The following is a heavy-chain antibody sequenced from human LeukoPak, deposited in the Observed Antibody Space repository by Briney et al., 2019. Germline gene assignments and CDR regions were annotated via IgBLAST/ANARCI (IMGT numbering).Heavy chain of an antibody. V-gene: IGHV4-39*07. CDR3: AREGSGWYGVRTFDY. D-gene: IGHD6-19*01. J-gene: IGHJ4*02. Sequence: SETLSFTCTVSGGSISSSSYYWGWIRQPPGKGLEWIGSIYYSGSTYYNPSLKSRVTISVDTSKNQFSLKLSSVTAADTAVYYCAREGSGWYGVRTFDYWGQGTLVTVSS. CDR2: IYYSGST. CDR1: GGSISSSSYY.